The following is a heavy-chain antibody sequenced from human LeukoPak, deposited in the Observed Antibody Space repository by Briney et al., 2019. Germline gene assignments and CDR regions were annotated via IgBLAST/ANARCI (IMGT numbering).Heavy chain of an antibody. J-gene: IGHJ6*02. D-gene: IGHD6-13*01. CDR3: ARDLWQQQLVHYYYYGMDV. CDR2: MNPNSGNT. V-gene: IGHV1-8*01. Sequence: ASVKVSCKASGYTFTSYDINWVRQATGQGLEWMGWMNPNSGNTGYAQKFQGRVTMTRNTSISTAYMELSSLRSEDTAVYYCARDLWQQQLVHYYYYGMDVWGQGTTVTVSS. CDR1: GYTFTSYD.